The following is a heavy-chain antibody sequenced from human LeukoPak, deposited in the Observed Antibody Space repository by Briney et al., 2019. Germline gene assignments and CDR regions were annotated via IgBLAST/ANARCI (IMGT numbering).Heavy chain of an antibody. J-gene: IGHJ4*02. D-gene: IGHD4-17*01. CDR3: ARATTVTTNQGFDY. V-gene: IGHV4-39*07. CDR2: IYYSGST. CDR1: GGSFSSSSYY. Sequence: SETLSLTCAVYGGSFSSSSYYWGWIRQPPGKGLEWIGSIYYSGSTYYNPSLKSRVTISVDTSKNQFSLKLSSVTAADTAVYYCARATTVTTNQGFDYWGQGTLVTVSS.